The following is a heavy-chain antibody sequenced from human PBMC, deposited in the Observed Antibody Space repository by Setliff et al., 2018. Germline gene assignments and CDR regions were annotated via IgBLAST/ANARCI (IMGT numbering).Heavy chain of an antibody. CDR2: INPSRGAT. J-gene: IGHJ1*01. CDR1: EYTFTGYY. CDR3: ARDPWQWLTTCISAEYFQH. D-gene: IGHD6-19*01. V-gene: IGHV1-2*06. Sequence: GASVKVSCKASEYTFTGYYMYWVRQAPGQGLEWMGRINPSRGATIYAQKFQGRVTITADESTSTAYMELSSLRSEDTAVYYCARDPWQWLTTCISAEYFQHWGQGTLVTVSS.